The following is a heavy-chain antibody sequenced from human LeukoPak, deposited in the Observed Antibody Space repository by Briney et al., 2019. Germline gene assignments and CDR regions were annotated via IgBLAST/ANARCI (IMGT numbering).Heavy chain of an antibody. CDR2: INPNSGGT. Sequence: ASVKVSCKASGYTFTGYYMHWVRQAPGQGLEWMGWINPNSGGTNYAQKFQGRVTMTRDTSISTAYMELSRLRSDDTAVYYCAREKGSSSSWYWFDPWGQGTLVTVSS. J-gene: IGHJ5*02. D-gene: IGHD6-13*01. CDR1: GYTFTGYY. V-gene: IGHV1-2*02. CDR3: AREKGSSSSWYWFDP.